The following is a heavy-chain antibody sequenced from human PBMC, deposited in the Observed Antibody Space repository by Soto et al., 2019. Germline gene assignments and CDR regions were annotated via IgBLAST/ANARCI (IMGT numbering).Heavy chain of an antibody. D-gene: IGHD2-15*01. CDR3: ARGAGYCSGGSCFFWFDP. V-gene: IGHV4-59*08. CDR2: IYYSGST. Sequence: SETLSLTCTVSGGSISSYYWSWIRQPPGKGLEWIGYIYYSGSTNYNPSLKSRVTISVDTSKNQFSLKLSSVTAADTAVYYCARGAGYCSGGSCFFWFDPWGQGTLVTVLL. J-gene: IGHJ5*02. CDR1: GGSISSYY.